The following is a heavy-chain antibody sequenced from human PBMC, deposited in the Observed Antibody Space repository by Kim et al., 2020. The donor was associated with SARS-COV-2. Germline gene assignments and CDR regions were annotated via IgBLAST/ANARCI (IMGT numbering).Heavy chain of an antibody. CDR3: ARDVYGSSGLTPRFDP. D-gene: IGHD3-22*01. Sequence: SHKGRVTISGDTSKNQFSLKLSSVTAADTAVYYCARDVYGSSGLTPRFDPWGQGTLVTVSS. V-gene: IGHV4-59*01. J-gene: IGHJ5*02.